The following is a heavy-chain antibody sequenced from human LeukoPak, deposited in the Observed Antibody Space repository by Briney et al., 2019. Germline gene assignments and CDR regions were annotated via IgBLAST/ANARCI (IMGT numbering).Heavy chain of an antibody. CDR1: GDSISSSSYY. CDR2: IYRCGST. D-gene: IGHD6-19*01. Sequence: SETLSLTCTVSGDSISSSSYYWGWIRQPPGKGLEWIGSIYRCGSTYYNPSLKSRVTISLDASKNQFSLKLSSVTAADTAVFFCARRSLGWYYFDYWGQGTLVTVSS. CDR3: ARRSLGWYYFDY. V-gene: IGHV4-39*01. J-gene: IGHJ4*02.